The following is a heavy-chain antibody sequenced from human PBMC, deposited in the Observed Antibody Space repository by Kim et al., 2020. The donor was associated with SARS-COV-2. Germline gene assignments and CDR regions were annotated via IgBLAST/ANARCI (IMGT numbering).Heavy chain of an antibody. Sequence: GGSLRLSCATSGFTFNSYPLHWVHQPPGKGLEWVALISYDGNTEYYADSVKGRFTISKDTSRNTLYLQMNSLRPEDTAVYYCARVYDSSGYQYSFDYWGQGTQVTVSS. D-gene: IGHD3-22*01. J-gene: IGHJ4*02. CDR1: GFTFNSYP. V-gene: IGHV3-30*04. CDR3: ARVYDSSGYQYSFDY. CDR2: ISYDGNTE.